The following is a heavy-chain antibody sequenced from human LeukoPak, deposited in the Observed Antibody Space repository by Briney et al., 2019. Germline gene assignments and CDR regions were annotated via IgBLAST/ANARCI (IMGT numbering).Heavy chain of an antibody. CDR1: GYTFSSYD. V-gene: IGHV1-8*01. Sequence: ASVKVSCKASGYTFSSYDINWVRQATGQGLEWMGWMNPISGNTGYALKFQGRVTITRDNSINTAYMDLTNLRSEDTAVYYCARGQSGRRFLADYWGQGTLVTVSS. CDR3: ARGQSGRRFLADY. CDR2: MNPISGNT. D-gene: IGHD3-3*01. J-gene: IGHJ4*02.